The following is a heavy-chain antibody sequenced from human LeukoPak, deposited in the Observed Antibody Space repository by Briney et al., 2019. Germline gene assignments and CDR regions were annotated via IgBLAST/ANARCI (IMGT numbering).Heavy chain of an antibody. CDR2: INTNTGNP. CDR1: GYTFNRYG. V-gene: IGHV7-4-1*02. D-gene: IGHD1-26*01. J-gene: IGHJ4*02. Sequence: ASVKVSCKASGYTFNRYGMNWVQQAPGHGLEWMGWINTNTGNPTYAQGFTGRFVFSLDTSVSTAYLQINSLKAEDTAVYYCARDSISGSYVHYDNWGQGTLVTVSS. CDR3: ARDSISGSYVHYDN.